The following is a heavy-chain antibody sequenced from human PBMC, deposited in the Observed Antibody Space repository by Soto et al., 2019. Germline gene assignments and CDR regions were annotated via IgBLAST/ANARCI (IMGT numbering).Heavy chain of an antibody. CDR3: ARDVWELLRGFDP. V-gene: IGHV3-23*01. CDR2: ISGSGNST. J-gene: IGHJ5*02. D-gene: IGHD1-26*01. CDR1: RFTFSNYA. Sequence: EVQLLESGGGLVQPGGSLRLSCAVSRFTFSNYAMSWVRQAPGKGLEWVSAISGSGNSTNYADSVKGRFTISRDNSKNTVYLQMNSLRAEDTAVYYCARDVWELLRGFDPWGQGTLVTVSS.